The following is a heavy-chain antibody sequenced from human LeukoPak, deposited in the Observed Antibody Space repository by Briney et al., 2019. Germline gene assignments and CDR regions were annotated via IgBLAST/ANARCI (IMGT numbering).Heavy chain of an antibody. J-gene: IGHJ4*02. CDR2: IYYSGIT. CDR3: ARVVYYDGSGNYTYLLGS. V-gene: IGHV4-30-4*01. D-gene: IGHD3-10*01. CDR1: GRSKQREVSQ. Sequence: TSQTLSHTRTVWGRSKQREVSQGRWIRQPPGKGLEWIGYIYYSGITYYNPSLKSRVTISVDTSKNQFSLRLSSVTAAGPAVYLCARVVYYDGSGNYTYLLGSRGQGTLVTVSS.